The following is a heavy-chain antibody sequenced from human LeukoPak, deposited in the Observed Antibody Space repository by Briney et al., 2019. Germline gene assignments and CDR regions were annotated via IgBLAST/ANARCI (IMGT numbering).Heavy chain of an antibody. J-gene: IGHJ5*02. CDR1: GFTFSEHS. D-gene: IGHD2-15*01. CDR2: IKRDGSNT. V-gene: IGHV3-23*05. CDR3: AKGGYASCFDP. Sequence: PGGSLRLSCVASGFTFSEHSMSWVRQAPGKGLEWVSTIKRDGSNTYYTDSVEGRFTISRDNSKNALYLEMNTLRAEDTAVYYCAKGGYASCFDPWGQGTQVTVSS.